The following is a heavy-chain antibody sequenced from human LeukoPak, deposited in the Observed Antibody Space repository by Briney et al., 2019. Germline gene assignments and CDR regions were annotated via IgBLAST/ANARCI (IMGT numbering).Heavy chain of an antibody. V-gene: IGHV3-11*01. D-gene: IGHD2/OR15-2a*01. Sequence: GGSLRLSCAASGFTFSDYYMSWIRQAPGKGLEWVSFISSSAGTMYYADSVKGRFTISRDNAKNSLYLQMNSLRAEDTAVYYCARNMDYYYGMDVWGQGTTVTVSS. CDR3: ARNMDYYYGMDV. CDR2: ISSSAGTM. CDR1: GFTFSDYY. J-gene: IGHJ6*02.